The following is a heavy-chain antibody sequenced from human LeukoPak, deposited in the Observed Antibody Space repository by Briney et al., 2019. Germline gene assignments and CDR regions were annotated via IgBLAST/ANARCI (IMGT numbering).Heavy chain of an antibody. CDR2: ISRSSSYI. CDR3: ARDLSGSAGTIWFDP. Sequence: PGGSLRLSCAASGFTFTNYSMNWVRQAPGKGLEWVSSISRSSSYIYYADSVRGRFTISRDNAKNSVYLQMNSLRAEDTAVYYCARDLSGSAGTIWFDPWGQGTLVTVSS. CDR1: GFTFTNYS. V-gene: IGHV3-21*01. J-gene: IGHJ5*02. D-gene: IGHD6-19*01.